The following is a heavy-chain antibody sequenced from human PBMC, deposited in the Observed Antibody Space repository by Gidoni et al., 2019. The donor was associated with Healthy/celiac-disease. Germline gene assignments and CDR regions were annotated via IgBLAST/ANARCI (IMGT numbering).Heavy chain of an antibody. D-gene: IGHD3-16*01. V-gene: IGHV3-23*04. CDR2: ISGSGGST. CDR3: AKPTHNYDYVWGSFGG. J-gene: IGHJ4*02. Sequence: EVQLVESGGGLVQLGGSLRLSCAASGFTFSSYAMSWVRQAPGKGLEWVSAISGSGGSTYYADSVKGRFTISRDNSKNTLYLQMNSLRAEDTAVYYCAKPTHNYDYVWGSFGGWGQGTLVTVSS. CDR1: GFTFSSYA.